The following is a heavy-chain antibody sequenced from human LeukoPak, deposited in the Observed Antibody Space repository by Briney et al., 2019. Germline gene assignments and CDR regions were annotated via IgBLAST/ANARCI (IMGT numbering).Heavy chain of an antibody. Sequence: PSETLSLTCTVSGGSISSYYWSWIRQPPGKGLESIGYIYYSGSTNYNPSLKSRVTISVDTSKNQFSLKLSSVTAADTAVYYCARHGGYCSGGSCFSPSLDYWGQGTLVTVSS. D-gene: IGHD2-15*01. CDR2: IYYSGST. CDR3: ARHGGYCSGGSCFSPSLDY. J-gene: IGHJ4*02. V-gene: IGHV4-59*08. CDR1: GGSISSYY.